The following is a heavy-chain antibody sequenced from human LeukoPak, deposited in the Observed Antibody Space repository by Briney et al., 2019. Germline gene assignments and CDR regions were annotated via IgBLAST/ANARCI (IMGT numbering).Heavy chain of an antibody. V-gene: IGHV1-2*02. Sequence: ASVKVSCKASGYTFTGYYMHWVLQAPGQGLEWMGWINPNSGGTNYAQKFQGRVTMTRDTSISTAYMELSRLRSDDTAVYYCARAPVIYGYTIDYWGQGTLVTVSS. CDR3: ARAPVIYGYTIDY. D-gene: IGHD3-22*01. J-gene: IGHJ4*02. CDR1: GYTFTGYY. CDR2: INPNSGGT.